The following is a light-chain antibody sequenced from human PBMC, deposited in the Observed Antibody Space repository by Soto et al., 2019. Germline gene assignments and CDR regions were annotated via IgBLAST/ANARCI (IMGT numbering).Light chain of an antibody. J-gene: IGKJ1*01. CDR1: QSLSNLY. CDR3: QQYGSSGT. Sequence: EIVLTQSPGTLSLSLGERATLSCRASQSLSNLYLGWYQQKPGQAPRLLIYGASNRATGIQDRFSGSGSGTDFTLTISRLEPEDFAVYYCQQYGSSGTFGQGTKVDIK. V-gene: IGKV3-20*01. CDR2: GAS.